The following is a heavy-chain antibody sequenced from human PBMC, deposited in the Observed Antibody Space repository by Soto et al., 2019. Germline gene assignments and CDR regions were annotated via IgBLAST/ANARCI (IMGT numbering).Heavy chain of an antibody. CDR2: ISAHSGNT. CDR1: GYTFTSYG. V-gene: IGHV1-18*01. Sequence: QVQLVQSGAEVKKPGASVKVSCKASGYTFTSYGISWVRQAPGQGLGWMGWISAHSGNTNYARKVQGRVTVTKDTPTSTAYSELRSLRSDGTAVYYGARVLDFWSGHPFDSLGQGTLVTVPS. D-gene: IGHD3-3*01. J-gene: IGHJ4*02. CDR3: ARVLDFWSGHPFDS.